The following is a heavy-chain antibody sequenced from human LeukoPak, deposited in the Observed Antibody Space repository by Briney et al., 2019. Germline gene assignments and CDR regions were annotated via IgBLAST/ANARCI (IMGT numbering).Heavy chain of an antibody. CDR1: GGSLSSVSYY. V-gene: IGHV4-61*02. D-gene: IGHD2-2*01. Sequence: SQTLSLTRTVSGGSLSSVSYYWSWTRQPAGKGGEGIGCMYASGSTNHNPCRKSRVTISVDTSKNQFSLKLSSVTAADTAVYYCAREAVEPAAIFEYWGQGNLVTVST. CDR3: AREAVEPAAIFEY. CDR2: MYASGST. J-gene: IGHJ4*02.